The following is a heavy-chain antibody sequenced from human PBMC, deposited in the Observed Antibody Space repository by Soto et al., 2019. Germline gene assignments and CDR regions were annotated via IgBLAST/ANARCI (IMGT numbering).Heavy chain of an antibody. CDR1: GGSFSGYY. D-gene: IGHD3-22*01. CDR3: ARDYFDSSDHTTNWFDS. J-gene: IGHJ5*01. CDR2: INHSGST. V-gene: IGHV4-34*01. Sequence: PSETLSLTCAVYGGSFSGYYWTWIRQPPGTGLEWIGEINHSGSTNYNPSLKSRVTISVDTSKNQFSLKLTSVTAADTAVYYCARDYFDSSDHTTNWFDSWGQGTLVTVSS.